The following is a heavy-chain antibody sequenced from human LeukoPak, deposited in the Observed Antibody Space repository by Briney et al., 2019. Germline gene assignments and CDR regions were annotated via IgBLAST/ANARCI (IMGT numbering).Heavy chain of an antibody. J-gene: IGHJ4*02. D-gene: IGHD2-15*01. Sequence: SETLSLTCAVYGGSFGGYYWSWIRQPPGKGLEWIGEINHSGSTNYNPSLKSRVTISVDTSKNQFSLKLSSVTAADTAVYYCGLGYCRGGSCYQIDYWGQGTLVTVSS. V-gene: IGHV4-34*01. CDR3: GLGYCRGGSCYQIDY. CDR2: INHSGST. CDR1: GGSFGGYY.